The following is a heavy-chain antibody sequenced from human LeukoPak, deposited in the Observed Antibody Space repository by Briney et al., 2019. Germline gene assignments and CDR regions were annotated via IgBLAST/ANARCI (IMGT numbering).Heavy chain of an antibody. D-gene: IGHD6-13*01. CDR3: ARGLAAAQTSFDY. CDR2: ISSGSSSI. V-gene: IGHV3-48*02. J-gene: IGHJ4*02. CDR1: GFTLSSHS. Sequence: GSLRLSCAASGFTLSSHSMNWVRQAPGKGLEWVSYISSGSSSIFYADSVKGRFTISRDNAKNSLYLQMNSLRDEDTAVYYCARGLAAAQTSFDYWGQGTLVTVSS.